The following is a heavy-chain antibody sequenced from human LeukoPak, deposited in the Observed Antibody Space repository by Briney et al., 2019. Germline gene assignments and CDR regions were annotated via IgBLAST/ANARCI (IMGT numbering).Heavy chain of an antibody. D-gene: IGHD2-15*01. CDR3: AREAPGGAFDI. CDR2: IYHSGST. V-gene: IGHV4-30-2*01. CDR1: GGSISSGGYS. Sequence: PSETLSLTCAVSGGSISSGGYSWSRIRQPPGKGLEWIGYIYHSGSTYYNPSLKSRVTISVDRSKNQFSLKLSSVTAADTAVYYCAREAPGGAFDIWGQGTMVTVSS. J-gene: IGHJ3*02.